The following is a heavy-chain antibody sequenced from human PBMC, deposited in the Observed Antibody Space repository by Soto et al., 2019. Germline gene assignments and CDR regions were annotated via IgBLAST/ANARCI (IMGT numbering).Heavy chain of an antibody. J-gene: IGHJ6*02. V-gene: IGHV4-4*07. CDR2: IYTSGST. CDR3: ARDGSQPGYNYGYYYYGMDV. Sequence: QVQLQESGPGLVKPSETLSLTCTVSGGSISSYYWSWIRQPAGKGLEWIGRIYTSGSTNYNPSLKSRVTMSVDTSKNQFSLKLSSVTAADTAVYYCARDGSQPGYNYGYYYYGMDVWGHGTTVTVSS. D-gene: IGHD5-18*01. CDR1: GGSISSYY.